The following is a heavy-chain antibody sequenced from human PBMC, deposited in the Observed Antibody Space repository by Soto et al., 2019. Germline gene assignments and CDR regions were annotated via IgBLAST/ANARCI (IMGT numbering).Heavy chain of an antibody. CDR1: GYSFTSYW. V-gene: IGHV5-51*01. D-gene: IGHD3-22*01. CDR3: ARHIKGRRYYYYYYTDG. Sequence: GESLKISWKGSGYSFTSYWIVRVRQMPGKGLEWMGIIYPGDSDTRYSPSFQGQVTISADKSISTSYLQWSSLKASDTAMYYCARHIKGRRYYYYYYTDGRGKGTTVTVSS. CDR2: IYPGDSDT. J-gene: IGHJ6*03.